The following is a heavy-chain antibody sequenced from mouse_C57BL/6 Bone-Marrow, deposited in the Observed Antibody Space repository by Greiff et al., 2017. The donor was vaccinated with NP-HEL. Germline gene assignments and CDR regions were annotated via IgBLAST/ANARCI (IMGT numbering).Heavy chain of an antibody. J-gene: IGHJ4*01. V-gene: IGHV5-9*01. Sequence: EVKVIESGGGLVKPGGSLKLSCAASGFTFSSYTMSWVRQTPEKRLEWVATISGGGGNTYYPDSVKGRFTISRDNAKNTLYLQMSSLRSEDTALYYCARHYDPNLDYWGQGTSVTVSS. CDR2: ISGGGGNT. CDR1: GFTFSSYT. CDR3: ARHYDPNLDY. D-gene: IGHD2-3*01.